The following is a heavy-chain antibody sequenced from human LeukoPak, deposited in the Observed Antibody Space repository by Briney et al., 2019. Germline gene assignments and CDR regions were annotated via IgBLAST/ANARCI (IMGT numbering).Heavy chain of an antibody. Sequence: SQTLSLTCTVSGGSISSGSYYWSWIRQPAGKGLEWIGRIYTSGSTNYNPSLKSRVTISVDTSKNQCSLKLSSVTAADTAVYYCARGGFSGYESAYYYYGMGVWGQGTTVTVSS. D-gene: IGHD5-12*01. CDR3: ARGGFSGYESAYYYYGMGV. CDR2: IYTSGST. CDR1: GGSISSGSYY. V-gene: IGHV4-61*02. J-gene: IGHJ6*02.